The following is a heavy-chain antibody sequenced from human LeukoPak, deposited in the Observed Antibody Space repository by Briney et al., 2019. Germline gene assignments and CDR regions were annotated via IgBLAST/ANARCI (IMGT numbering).Heavy chain of an antibody. J-gene: IGHJ4*02. D-gene: IGHD5-24*01. CDR2: TYYRSRWYN. V-gene: IGHV6-1*01. CDR3: ARSVEMATIRWGYYFDY. Sequence: SQTLSLTCAISGDSVSSNSAAWNWIRQSPSRGLEWLGRTYYRSRWYNDYAVSVKSRITINPDTSKNQFSLQLNSVTPEDTAVYYCARSVEMATIRWGYYFDYWGQGTLVTVSS. CDR1: GDSVSSNSAA.